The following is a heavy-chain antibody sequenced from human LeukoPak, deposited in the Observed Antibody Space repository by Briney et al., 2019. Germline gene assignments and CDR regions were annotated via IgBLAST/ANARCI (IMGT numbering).Heavy chain of an antibody. V-gene: IGHV3-66*01. D-gene: IGHD3-22*01. CDR1: GFTVSSNY. Sequence: GSLRLSCAVSGFTVSSNYMTWVRQAPGKGVEWVSVIYSGGSTYYVDSVKGRFTISRDNSKNTVYLQMNRLRADDTAVYYCARDSDDSLDYWGQGTLVTVSS. CDR3: ARDSDDSLDY. CDR2: IYSGGST. J-gene: IGHJ4*02.